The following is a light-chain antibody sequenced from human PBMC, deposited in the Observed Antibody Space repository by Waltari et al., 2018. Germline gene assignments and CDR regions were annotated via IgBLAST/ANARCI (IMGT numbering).Light chain of an antibody. Sequence: EIVMTQSPATLSVSPGDRATLSCRASQSISNNLAWYQQKPVQAPRLLIYGASTRATGIPARFSGNRSGTEFTLTISSLQSEDFAVYYCQQYNNWPPLFTFGPGTKVDMK. CDR3: QQYNNWPPLFT. CDR1: QSISNN. J-gene: IGKJ3*01. CDR2: GAS. V-gene: IGKV3D-15*01.